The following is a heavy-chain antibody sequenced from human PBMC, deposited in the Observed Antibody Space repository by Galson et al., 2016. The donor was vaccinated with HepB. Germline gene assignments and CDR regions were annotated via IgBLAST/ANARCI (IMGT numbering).Heavy chain of an antibody. Sequence: ETLSLTCNVSGGSISSYYWSWIRQPPGKGLESIGYMYYSGSTNYNPSLKSRISMSLDMSKNQFSLSLRSVTAADTALDYCARDAGYTFGLGFFDNWGQGTLVTVSS. CDR3: ARDAGYTFGLGFFDN. J-gene: IGHJ4*02. CDR1: GGSISSYY. CDR2: MYYSGST. V-gene: IGHV4-59*12. D-gene: IGHD5-24*01.